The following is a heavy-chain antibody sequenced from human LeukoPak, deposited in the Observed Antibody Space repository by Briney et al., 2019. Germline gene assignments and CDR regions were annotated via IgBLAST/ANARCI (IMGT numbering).Heavy chain of an antibody. V-gene: IGHV4-39*01. J-gene: IGHJ3*02. CDR3: ARRWYSSSSAFDI. CDR1: GGSISSSSYY. Sequence: TASETLSLTCTVPGGSISSSSYYWGWIRQPPGKGLEWIGSIYYSGSTYYNPSLKSRVTISVDTSKNQFSLKLSSVTAADTAVYYCARRWYSSSSAFDIWGQGTMVTVSS. CDR2: IYYSGST. D-gene: IGHD6-6*01.